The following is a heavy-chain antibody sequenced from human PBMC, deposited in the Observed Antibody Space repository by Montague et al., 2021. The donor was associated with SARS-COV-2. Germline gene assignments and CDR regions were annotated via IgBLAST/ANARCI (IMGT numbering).Heavy chain of an antibody. J-gene: IGHJ4*02. CDR3: ARRRGGIAAAGLAD. CDR2: XXWXXXK. D-gene: IGHD6-13*01. CDR1: GFSLSTSGVG. Sequence: PALVKPTQTLTLTCTFSGFSLSTSGVGVGWIRQPPGKALEWLAXXXWXXXKRXSPSLKSRLTITKDTSKNQVVLTMTNMDPVDTATYYCARRRGGIAAAGLADWGQGTLVTVSS. V-gene: IGHV2-5*02.